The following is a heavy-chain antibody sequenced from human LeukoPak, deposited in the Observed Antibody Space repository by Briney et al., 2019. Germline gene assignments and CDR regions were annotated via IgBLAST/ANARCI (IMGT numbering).Heavy chain of an antibody. CDR1: GFTFNSYS. D-gene: IGHD6-19*01. CDR3: TGPSREGSGWSTPPFDY. Sequence: PGGSLGLSCAASGFTFNSYSMNWVRQAPGKGLEWVSYISSSSGMKFYADSVKGRFTISRDNAKNSLYLQMSSLRAEDTAVYYCTGPSREGSGWSTPPFDYWGQGTLVSVSS. CDR2: ISSSSGMK. V-gene: IGHV3-48*01. J-gene: IGHJ4*02.